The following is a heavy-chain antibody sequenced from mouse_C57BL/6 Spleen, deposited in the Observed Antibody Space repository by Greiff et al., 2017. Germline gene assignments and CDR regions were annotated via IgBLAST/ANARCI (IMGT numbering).Heavy chain of an antibody. Sequence: VQLQQPGAELVMPGASVKLSCKASGYTFTSYWMHWVKQRPGQGLEWIGEIDPSDSYTNYNQKFKGKSTLTVDKSSSTAYMQLSCLTSEDSAVYYCARSPPTAMDYWGQGTSVTVSS. D-gene: IGHD1-1*01. J-gene: IGHJ4*01. CDR2: IDPSDSYT. CDR1: GYTFTSYW. V-gene: IGHV1-69*01. CDR3: ARSPPTAMDY.